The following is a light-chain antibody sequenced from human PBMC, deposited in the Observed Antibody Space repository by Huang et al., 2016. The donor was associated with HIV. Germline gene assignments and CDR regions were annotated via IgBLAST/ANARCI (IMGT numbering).Light chain of an antibody. CDR3: QQANSFPRSIT. CDR1: QGSSSW. V-gene: IGKV1-12*01. Sequence: DIQMTQSPSSVSASVGDRVTITCRASQGSSSWLAWYQQNPGKAPKLLIYAASTLQSGVPSRFSGSGSGTDFTLTISSLQPEDFATYYCQQANSFPRSITFGQGTRLEIK. J-gene: IGKJ5*01. CDR2: AAS.